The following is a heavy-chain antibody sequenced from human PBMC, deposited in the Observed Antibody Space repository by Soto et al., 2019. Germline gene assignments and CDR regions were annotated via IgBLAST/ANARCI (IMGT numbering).Heavy chain of an antibody. J-gene: IGHJ4*02. V-gene: IGHV4-34*01. D-gene: IGHD3-9*01. CDR1: GGSFSGYY. CDR2: INHSGST. CDR3: ARRQGRILTGYYKIKPFDY. Sequence: SETLSLTCAVYGGSFSGYYWSWIRQPPGKGLEWIGEINHSGSTNYNPSLKSRVTISVDTSKNQFSLKLSSVTAADTAVYYCARRQGRILTGYYKIKPFDYWGQGTLVTVSS.